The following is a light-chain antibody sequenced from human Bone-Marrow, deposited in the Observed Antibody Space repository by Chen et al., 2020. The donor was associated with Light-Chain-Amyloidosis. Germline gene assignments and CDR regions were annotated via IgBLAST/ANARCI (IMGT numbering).Light chain of an antibody. V-gene: IGLV2-14*01. CDR2: EVT. Sequence: QSALTQPASVSGSPGQSITISCTGTSSDVGGDNHVSWYQQHPDKAPKLLIYEVTNRPSWVPDRFSGTKSDNTASLTISVLQTEDEADYVCSSYTITNTLVFGRGTRVTVL. J-gene: IGLJ6*01. CDR3: SSYTITNTLV. CDR1: SSDVGGDNH.